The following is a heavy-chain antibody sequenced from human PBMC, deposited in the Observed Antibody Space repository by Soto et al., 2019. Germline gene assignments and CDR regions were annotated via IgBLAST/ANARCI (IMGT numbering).Heavy chain of an antibody. J-gene: IGHJ5*02. Sequence: ASVKVSCKASGCTFTRYDINWVRQATRQGREWMGWMNPNSGNTGYAQKFQGRVTMTRNNSISTAYMELSSRRYEDTAVYYCARGHVTSPLLWFGEASGFDPWGQGTLVTVSS. CDR2: MNPNSGNT. CDR1: GCTFTRYD. CDR3: ARGHVTSPLLWFGEASGFDP. V-gene: IGHV1-8*01. D-gene: IGHD3-10*01.